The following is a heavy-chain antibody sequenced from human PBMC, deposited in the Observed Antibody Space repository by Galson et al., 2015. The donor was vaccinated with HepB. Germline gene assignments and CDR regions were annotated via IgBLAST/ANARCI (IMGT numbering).Heavy chain of an antibody. CDR3: ARDGAGSSSSFDY. CDR1: GFTFSSYG. V-gene: IGHV3-33*08. Sequence: SLRLSCAASGFTFSSYGMHWVRQAPGKGLEWVAVIWYDGSNKYYADSVKGRFTISRDNSKNTLYLQMNSLRAEDTAVYYCARDGAGSSSSFDYWGQGTLVTVSS. D-gene: IGHD6-6*01. CDR2: IWYDGSNK. J-gene: IGHJ4*02.